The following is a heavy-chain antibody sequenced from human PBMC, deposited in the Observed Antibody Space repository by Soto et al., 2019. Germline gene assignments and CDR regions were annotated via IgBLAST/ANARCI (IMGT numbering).Heavy chain of an antibody. CDR2: IYHSGST. D-gene: IGHD3-22*01. J-gene: IGHJ4*02. V-gene: IGHV4-4*02. CDR1: GGSISSSNW. Sequence: SETLSLTCAVSGGSISSSNWWSWVRQPPGKGLEWIGEIYHSGSTNYNPSLQSRVTISVDTSKNQFSLKLTSVTAADTAVYYCARDREAYDSSGCIDFWGQGTLVTVSS. CDR3: ARDREAYDSSGCIDF.